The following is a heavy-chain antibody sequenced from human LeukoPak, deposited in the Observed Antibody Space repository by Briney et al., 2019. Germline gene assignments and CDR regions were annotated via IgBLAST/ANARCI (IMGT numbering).Heavy chain of an antibody. CDR1: GYTFTSYY. Sequence: ASVKVSCKASGYTFTSYYIHWVRQAPGQGLEWMGLINPSGGSTNYAQKFQGRVTMTTDTSTSTAYMELRSLKSDDTAVYYCARGLDSGSSDWGQGTMVTVSS. J-gene: IGHJ3*01. V-gene: IGHV1-46*01. CDR2: INPSGGST. CDR3: ARGLDSGSSD. D-gene: IGHD1-26*01.